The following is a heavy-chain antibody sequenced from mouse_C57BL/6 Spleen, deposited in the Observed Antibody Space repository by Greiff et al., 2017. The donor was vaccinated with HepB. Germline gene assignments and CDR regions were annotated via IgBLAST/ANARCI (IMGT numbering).Heavy chain of an antibody. J-gene: IGHJ3*01. CDR2: IYPGSGNT. Sequence: VMLVESGAELVRPGASVKLSCKASGYTFTDYYINWVKQRPGQGLEWIARIYPGSGNTYYNEKFKGKATLTAEKSSSTAYMQLSSLTSEDSAVYFCARSSGSSSAWFAYWGQGTLVTVSA. CDR3: ARSSGSSSAWFAY. V-gene: IGHV1-76*01. D-gene: IGHD1-1*01. CDR1: GYTFTDYY.